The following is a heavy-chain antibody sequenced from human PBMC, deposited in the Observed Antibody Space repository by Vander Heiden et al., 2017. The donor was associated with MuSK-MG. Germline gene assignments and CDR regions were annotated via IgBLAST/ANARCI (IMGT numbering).Heavy chain of an antibody. CDR2: ISGSGGST. CDR1: GFPFSSYA. Sequence: EVQLLESGGGLVQPGGSLRLSCGAYGFPFSSYAMSWVRQAPGKGLEWVSAISGSGGSTYYADSVKGRFTISRDNSKNTLYLQMNSLRAEDTAVYYCAKGVATLYYYYMDVWGKGTTVTVSS. D-gene: IGHD2-15*01. CDR3: AKGVATLYYYYMDV. V-gene: IGHV3-23*01. J-gene: IGHJ6*03.